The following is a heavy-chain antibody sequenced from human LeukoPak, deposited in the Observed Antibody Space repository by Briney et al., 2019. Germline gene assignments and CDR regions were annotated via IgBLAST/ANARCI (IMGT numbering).Heavy chain of an antibody. CDR1: GSTFSRYG. J-gene: IGHJ4*02. CDR3: ARWKYSSGWAFDY. D-gene: IGHD6-19*01. Sequence: GGSLRLFCAASGSTFSRYGMSWVRQAPGKGLEWVSVISDSGADTYYTDSVKGRFTISRDNAKNSLYLQMNSLRAEDTAVYYCARWKYSSGWAFDYWGQRSLVTVSS. V-gene: IGHV3-23*01. CDR2: ISDSGADT.